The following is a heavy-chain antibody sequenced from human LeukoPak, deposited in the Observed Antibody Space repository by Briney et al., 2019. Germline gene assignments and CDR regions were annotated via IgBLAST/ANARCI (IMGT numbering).Heavy chain of an antibody. CDR3: ARDGASGGSYIKYYYYYGMDV. CDR1: GFTFSTFA. Sequence: PGGSLRLSCVASGFTFSTFAMNWVRQAPGKGLEWVSTISETGRSTYYADSVKGQFTISRDNSKNTLYLQMNSLRAEDTAVYYCARDGASGGSYIKYYYYYGMDVWGQGTTVTVSS. V-gene: IGHV3-23*01. CDR2: ISETGRST. J-gene: IGHJ6*02. D-gene: IGHD1-26*01.